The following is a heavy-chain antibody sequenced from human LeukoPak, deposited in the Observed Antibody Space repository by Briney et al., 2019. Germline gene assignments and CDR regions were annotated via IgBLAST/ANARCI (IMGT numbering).Heavy chain of an antibody. CDR1: GGSISSSSYY. CDR2: IYYSGST. V-gene: IGHV4-39*01. J-gene: IGHJ4*02. Sequence: ASQTLSLTCTVSGGSISSSSYYWGWIRQPPGKGLEWIGSIYYSGSTYYNPSLKSRVTISVDTSKNQFSLKLSSVTAADTAVYYCARHSSTGVEAFDYWGQGTLVTVSS. D-gene: IGHD3-10*01. CDR3: ARHSSTGVEAFDY.